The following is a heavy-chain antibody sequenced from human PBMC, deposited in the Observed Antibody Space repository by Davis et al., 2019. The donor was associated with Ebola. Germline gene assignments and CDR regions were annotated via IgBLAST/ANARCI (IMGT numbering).Heavy chain of an antibody. Sequence: PGGSLRLSCKGSGYSFTSYWIGWVRQMPGKGLEWMGIIYPGDSDTRYSPSFQGQVTISADKSISTAYLQWSSLKASDTAMYYCARSYDYSNYGYWYWGQGTLVTVSS. CDR3: ARSYDYSNYGYWY. CDR1: GYSFTSYW. CDR2: IYPGDSDT. D-gene: IGHD4-11*01. V-gene: IGHV5-51*01. J-gene: IGHJ4*02.